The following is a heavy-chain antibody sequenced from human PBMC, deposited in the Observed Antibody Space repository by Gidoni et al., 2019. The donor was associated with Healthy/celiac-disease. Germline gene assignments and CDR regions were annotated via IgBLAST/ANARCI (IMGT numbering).Heavy chain of an antibody. V-gene: IGHV3-53*02. J-gene: IGHJ6*02. Sequence: EVQLVETGGGLIQPGGSMRLSCAASGFTVSSNYMSWVRQAPGKGLECVSVIYSGGSTYYADSVKGRFTISRDNSKNTLYLQMNSLRAEDTAVYYCARVKRITSYGMDVWGQGTTVTVSS. CDR3: ARVKRITSYGMDV. CDR2: IYSGGST. CDR1: GFTVSSNY. D-gene: IGHD3-3*01.